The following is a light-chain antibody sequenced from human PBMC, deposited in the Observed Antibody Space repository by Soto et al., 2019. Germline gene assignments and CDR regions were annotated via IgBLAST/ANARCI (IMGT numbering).Light chain of an antibody. CDR1: QSVSSSY. Sequence: EIVLTQSPGTLSLSPGERATLSCRASQSVSSSYLAWYQQKPGQAPRLHIYGASSRATGIPERFSGSGSGTDFTLTISRLEPEDFAVYYCQQYGSSPTFGGGTKVEIK. J-gene: IGKJ4*01. CDR2: GAS. V-gene: IGKV3-20*01. CDR3: QQYGSSPT.